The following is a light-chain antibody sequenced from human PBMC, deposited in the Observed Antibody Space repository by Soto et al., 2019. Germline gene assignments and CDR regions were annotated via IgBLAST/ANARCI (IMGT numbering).Light chain of an antibody. CDR3: QSYDSSLSCLYV. J-gene: IGLJ1*01. CDR1: SSNIGAGYD. CDR2: GNS. V-gene: IGLV1-40*01. Sequence: QSVLTQPPSVSGAPGQRVTISCTGSSSNIGAGYDVHWYQQLPGTAPKLLIYGNSNRPSGVPDRFSGSKSGTSASLAITGLQAEDEADYYCQSYDSSLSCLYVFGPGTDVTV.